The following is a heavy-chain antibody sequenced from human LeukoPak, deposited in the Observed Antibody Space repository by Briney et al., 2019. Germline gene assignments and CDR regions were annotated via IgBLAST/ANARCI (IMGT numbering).Heavy chain of an antibody. J-gene: IGHJ6*03. V-gene: IGHV1-69*05. CDR1: GGTFSRYA. CDR3: AREVGATTSGYYYYMDV. D-gene: IGHD1-26*01. Sequence: SVKVSCKASGGTFSRYAISWVRQAPGQGLEWMGGIIHIFVTANYAQKFQGRVTITTDESTSTAYMELSSLRSEDTAVYYCAREVGATTSGYYYYMDVWGKGTTVTVSS. CDR2: IIHIFVTA.